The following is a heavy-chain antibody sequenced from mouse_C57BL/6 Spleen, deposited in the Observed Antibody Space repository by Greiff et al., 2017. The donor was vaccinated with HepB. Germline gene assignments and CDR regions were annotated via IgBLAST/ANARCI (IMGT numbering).Heavy chain of an antibody. Sequence: QVQLQQSGAELVKPGASVKISCKASGYAFSSYWMNWVKQRPGKGLEWIGQIYPGDGDTNYNGKFKGKATLTADKSSSTAYMQLSGLTSEDSAVYFCAGVDGYGAWFAYWGQGTLVTVSA. V-gene: IGHV1-80*01. J-gene: IGHJ3*01. D-gene: IGHD2-3*01. CDR3: AGVDGYGAWFAY. CDR1: GYAFSSYW. CDR2: IYPGDGDT.